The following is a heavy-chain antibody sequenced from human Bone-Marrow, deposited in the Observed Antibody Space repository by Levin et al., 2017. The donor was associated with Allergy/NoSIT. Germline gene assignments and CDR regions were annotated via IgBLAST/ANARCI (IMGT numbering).Heavy chain of an antibody. V-gene: IGHV3-23*01. D-gene: IGHD2-2*01. CDR2: ISDTGSGT. CDR3: AKCGHCSTKCQAFGL. J-gene: IGHJ3*01. Sequence: GGSLRLSCAASGFTFSPYVMNWVRQAPGKGLEWVSTISDTGSGTYYADSMKGRFTISRDNSKTTLYLQMNSLRAEDTAVYYCAKCGHCSTKCQAFGLWGQGTMVTVSS. CDR1: GFTFSPYV.